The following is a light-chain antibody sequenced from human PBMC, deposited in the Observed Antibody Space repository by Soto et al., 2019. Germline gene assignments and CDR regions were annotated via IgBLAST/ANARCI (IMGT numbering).Light chain of an antibody. J-gene: IGLJ2*01. CDR2: SNN. CDR3: AAWDDSLNGRV. Sequence: QSVLTQPPSASGTPGQRVTISCSGSHSNIGRNSVNWYRQLPGTAPKLLIFSNNHRPSGVPDRFSASSSRSGTSASLAIAGLRSDDEADYFCAAWDDSLNGRVFGGGTKVTVL. CDR1: HSNIGRNS. V-gene: IGLV1-44*01.